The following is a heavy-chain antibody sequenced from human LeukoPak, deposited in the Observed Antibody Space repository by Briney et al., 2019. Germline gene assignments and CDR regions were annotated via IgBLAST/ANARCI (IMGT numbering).Heavy chain of an antibody. J-gene: IGHJ6*03. V-gene: IGHV1-2*02. CDR3: AGSIAAAGYYYYMDV. CDR1: GYTFTGYY. CDR2: INPNSGGT. D-gene: IGHD6-13*01. Sequence: ASVKVSCKASGYTFTGYYMHWVRQAPGQGLEWMGWINPNSGGTNYAQKFQGRVTMTRDTSISTAYMELSRLRSDDTAVYYCAGSIAAAGYYYYMDVWGKGTTVTVPS.